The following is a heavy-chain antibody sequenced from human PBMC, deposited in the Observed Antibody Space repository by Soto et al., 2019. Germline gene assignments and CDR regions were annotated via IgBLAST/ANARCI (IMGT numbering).Heavy chain of an antibody. CDR2: IYPGDSDT. Sequence: EVHLVQSRAEMKKPGESLKISCEGSGYTFTNYWIGWVRQMPGKGLEWMGIIYPGDSDTRYSPSFQGQVTFSADKSTTSAYLQWSSLKASDTAIYFCARRDRGNWAFDYWGQGTLVTVSS. V-gene: IGHV5-51*03. J-gene: IGHJ4*02. CDR3: ARRDRGNWAFDY. D-gene: IGHD3-16*01. CDR1: GYTFTNYW.